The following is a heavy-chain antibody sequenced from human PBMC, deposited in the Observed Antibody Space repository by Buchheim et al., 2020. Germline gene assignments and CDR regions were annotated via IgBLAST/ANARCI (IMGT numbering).Heavy chain of an antibody. D-gene: IGHD3-10*01. CDR3: AREPDYYGSGSCFDY. CDR1: GGSISSGSYY. J-gene: IGHJ4*02. Sequence: QVQLQESGPGLVKPSQTLSLTCTVSGGSISSGSYYWSWIRQPAGKGLEWIGRIYTSGSTNYNPSLKSRVTISVDTSKNQFPLKLSSGTAADTAVYYCAREPDYYGSGSCFDYWGQRTL. V-gene: IGHV4-61*02. CDR2: IYTSGST.